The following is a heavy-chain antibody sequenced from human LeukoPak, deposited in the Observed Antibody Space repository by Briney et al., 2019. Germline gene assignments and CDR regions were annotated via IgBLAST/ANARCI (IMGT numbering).Heavy chain of an antibody. CDR2: INPNSGGT. V-gene: IGHV1-2*02. Sequence: GASVKVSCKASGYTFTGYYMHWVRQAPGQGLEWMGWINPNSGGTNYAQKFQGRVTMTRDTSISTAYMELSRLRSDDTAVYYCARVRGVRWLQERDAFDIWGQGTRSPSLQ. CDR1: GYTFTGYY. CDR3: ARVRGVRWLQERDAFDI. J-gene: IGHJ3*02. D-gene: IGHD5-24*01.